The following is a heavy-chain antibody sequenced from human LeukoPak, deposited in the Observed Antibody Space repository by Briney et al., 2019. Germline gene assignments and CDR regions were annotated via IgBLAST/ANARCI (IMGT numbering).Heavy chain of an antibody. D-gene: IGHD5-18*01. J-gene: IGHJ4*02. CDR3: ARAGSGYFWY. CDR1: GFTLSGYS. V-gene: IGHV3-48*01. CDR2: ISGNSRTI. Sequence: GGALRISCAAPGFTLSGYSMNWVRQAPGKGLEGVSYISGNSRTIHYADSVKGRFTISRDNAKNSLYLQMNSLRAEDTAVYYCARAGSGYFWYWGQGTLVTVSS.